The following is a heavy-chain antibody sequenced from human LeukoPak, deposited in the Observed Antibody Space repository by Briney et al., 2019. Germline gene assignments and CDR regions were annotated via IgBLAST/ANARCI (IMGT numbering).Heavy chain of an antibody. Sequence: SETLSLTCTVSGGSISSYYWSWIRQPPGKGLEWIGYIYYSGSTNYNPSLKSRVTISVDTSKNQFSLKLSSVTAADTAVYYCAGSGSYYYFDYWGQGTLVTVSS. CDR1: GGSISSYY. J-gene: IGHJ4*02. CDR2: IYYSGST. D-gene: IGHD1-26*01. V-gene: IGHV4-59*01. CDR3: AGSGSYYYFDY.